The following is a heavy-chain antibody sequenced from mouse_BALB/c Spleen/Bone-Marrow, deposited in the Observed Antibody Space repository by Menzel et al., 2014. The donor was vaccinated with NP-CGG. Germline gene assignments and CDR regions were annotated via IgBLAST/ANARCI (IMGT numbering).Heavy chain of an antibody. D-gene: IGHD4-1*01. V-gene: IGHV14-3*02. Sequence: EVQLQQSGAELVKPGASVKLSCTASGFNIKDTYMHWVKQRPEQGLEWIGRIDPANGNTKYDPKFQGKATITADTSSNTADLQLSSLTSEDTAVYYCARSGLGPPFDYWGRGTTLTVSS. CDR2: IDPANGNT. CDR3: ARSGLGPPFDY. CDR1: GFNIKDTY. J-gene: IGHJ2*01.